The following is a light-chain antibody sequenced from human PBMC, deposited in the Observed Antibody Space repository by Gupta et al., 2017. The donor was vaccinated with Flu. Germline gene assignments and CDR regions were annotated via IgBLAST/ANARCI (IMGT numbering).Light chain of an antibody. V-gene: IGKV1-17*01. CDR2: SAS. Sequence: PSPLSASVGDRVTITCRASQEIGHDLGWYQQKPGKAPRRLIYSASTLQSEVPSRFSGSGYGTDFTLTISSLRPEDFATYYCQQQNSSPFTFGHGTKVDSK. CDR3: QQQNSSPFT. CDR1: QEIGHD. J-gene: IGKJ3*01.